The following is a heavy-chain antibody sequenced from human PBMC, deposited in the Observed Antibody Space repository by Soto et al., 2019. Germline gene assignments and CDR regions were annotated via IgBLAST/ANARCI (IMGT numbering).Heavy chain of an antibody. D-gene: IGHD4-17*01. V-gene: IGHV3-21*01. Sequence: GSLTLSSVASGFSFSSYGMTCVRQAPAKGLEWVSSISPSSSFVNYADSVQGRFTISRDTAKKSLFLQMSSLRAEDTAVYYCAREVPDLTTGVPWLDPWGQGTLVTVSS. CDR1: GFSFSSYG. CDR3: AREVPDLTTGVPWLDP. CDR2: ISPSSSFV. J-gene: IGHJ5*02.